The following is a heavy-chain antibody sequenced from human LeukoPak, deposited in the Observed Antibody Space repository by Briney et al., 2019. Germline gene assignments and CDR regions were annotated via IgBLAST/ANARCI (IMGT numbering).Heavy chain of an antibody. CDR1: GFTFSCYA. CDR3: AKRYCSSTSCLYIDY. Sequence: PGGSLRLSCAASGFTFSCYAMSWVRQAPGKGLEWVLAISGSGGSTYYADSVKGRFTISRDNSKNTLYLQMNSLRAEDTAVYYCAKRYCSSTSCLYIDYWGQGTLVTVSS. J-gene: IGHJ4*02. CDR2: ISGSGGST. D-gene: IGHD2-2*01. V-gene: IGHV3-23*01.